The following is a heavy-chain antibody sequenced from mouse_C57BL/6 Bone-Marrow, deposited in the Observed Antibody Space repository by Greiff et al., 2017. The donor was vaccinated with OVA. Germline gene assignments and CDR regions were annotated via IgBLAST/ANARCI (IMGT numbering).Heavy chain of an antibody. J-gene: IGHJ2*01. CDR3: ARDRDGPQY. D-gene: IGHD2-3*01. CDR1: GFTFTDYY. Sequence: EVQLQESGGGLVQPGGYLSLSCAASGFTFTDYYMSWVRQPPGKALEWLGFIRNKANGYTTEYSASVKGRFTISRDNSQSILYLQMNALRAEDSATYYCARDRDGPQYWGQGTTLTVSS. CDR2: IRNKANGYTT. V-gene: IGHV7-3*01.